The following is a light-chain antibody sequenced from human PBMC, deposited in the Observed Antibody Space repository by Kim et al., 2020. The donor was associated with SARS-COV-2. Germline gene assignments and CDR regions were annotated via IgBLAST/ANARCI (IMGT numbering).Light chain of an antibody. CDR1: QTVCSTC. J-gene: IGKJ2*01. Sequence: PGERATRSWRASQTVCSTCLAWYQQKPGQAPRLLIYSASTRATGIPDRFSGGGSGTDFTLTISRLEPEDFAVYYCQQYGTSPPYTFGQGTKVDIK. V-gene: IGKV3-20*01. CDR3: QQYGTSPPYT. CDR2: SAS.